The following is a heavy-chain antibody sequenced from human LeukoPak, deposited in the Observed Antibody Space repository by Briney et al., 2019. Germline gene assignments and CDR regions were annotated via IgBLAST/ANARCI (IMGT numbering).Heavy chain of an antibody. CDR3: ARERSVGLGTSYYHYGVDV. D-gene: IGHD1-7*01. V-gene: IGHV4-31*03. CDR1: GASISSSGSY. J-gene: IGHJ6*02. Sequence: TSETLSLTCTVSGASISSSGSYWTWIRQHPGKGLEWIAYIYYTGSIYYNPSLKSRVTMSVDTSKNQFSLKLNSVTAADTAVYYCARERSVGLGTSYYHYGVDVWGQGTSVTVSS. CDR2: IYYTGSI.